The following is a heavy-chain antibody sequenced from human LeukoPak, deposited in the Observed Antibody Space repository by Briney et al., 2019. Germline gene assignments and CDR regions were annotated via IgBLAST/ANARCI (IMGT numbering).Heavy chain of an antibody. V-gene: IGHV4-39*01. CDR3: ARHDYYGSLNWFDP. CDR2: IYYSGTT. CDR1: GGSLNSPNYY. Sequence: PSETLSLTCIVSGGSLNSPNYYWGWIRQPPGKRLEWIGTIYYSGTTYYNPSLKSRLTISVDTSKNQFSLKLTSVTAADTAVYYCARHDYYGSLNWFDPWGQGTLITVSS. D-gene: IGHD3-10*01. J-gene: IGHJ5*02.